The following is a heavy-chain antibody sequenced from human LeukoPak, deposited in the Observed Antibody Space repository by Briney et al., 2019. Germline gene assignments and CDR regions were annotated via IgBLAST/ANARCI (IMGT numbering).Heavy chain of an antibody. CDR1: GGSFKNHF. V-gene: IGHV4-59*11. J-gene: IGHJ3*02. CDR2: IYYSGST. D-gene: IGHD1-26*01. CDR3: ARDPWGELLPINAFD. Sequence: SETLSLTCAVYGGSFKNHFWTWIRQAPGKGLEWIGYIYYSGSTNYNPSLKSRVTISVDTSKNQFSLKLSSVTAADTAVYYCARDPWGELLPINAFD.